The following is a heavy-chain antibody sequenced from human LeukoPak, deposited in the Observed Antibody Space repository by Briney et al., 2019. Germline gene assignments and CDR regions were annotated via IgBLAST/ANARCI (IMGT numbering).Heavy chain of an antibody. Sequence: PGGSLRLSCAASGFTFCDYYMSWIRQAPGKELEGVSYITRGGNTIYYADFVKGRFIISRDNAKNSLYLQMNSLRAEDTAVYYCARELTVAGHYMDVWGKGTTVTVSS. J-gene: IGHJ6*03. CDR1: GFTFCDYY. CDR2: ITRGGNTI. V-gene: IGHV3-11*01. CDR3: ARELTVAGHYMDV. D-gene: IGHD6-19*01.